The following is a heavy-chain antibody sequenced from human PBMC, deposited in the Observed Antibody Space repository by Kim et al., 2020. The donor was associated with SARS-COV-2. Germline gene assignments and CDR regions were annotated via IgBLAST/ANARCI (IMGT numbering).Heavy chain of an antibody. D-gene: IGHD3-22*01. CDR2: VSASGGDT. V-gene: IGHV3-23*01. Sequence: GGSLRLSCAVSGFIFSTYAMNWVRQTPGKGLEWVSAVSASGGDTYYADAVKGRFTISRDNSKNTLFLQMSSLRAEDTAVYYCAKAKTYYFDSRGHPDAFDIWGQGTMVTVSS. CDR1: GFIFSTYA. CDR3: AKAKTYYFDSRGHPDAFDI. J-gene: IGHJ3*02.